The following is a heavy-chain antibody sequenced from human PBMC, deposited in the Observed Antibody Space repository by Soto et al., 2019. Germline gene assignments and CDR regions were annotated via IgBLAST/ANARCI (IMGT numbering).Heavy chain of an antibody. V-gene: IGHV2-5*02. J-gene: IGHJ4*02. CDR2: IYWDDDK. D-gene: IGHD4-17*01. CDR1: GFSLGTSGVS. CDR3: AHRTGYGALFDY. Sequence: QITLKESGPTLVKPTQTLTLTCTFSGFSLGTSGVSVGWVRQPPGRALEWLALIYWDDDKHYSPSLKSRLTITNDTSKHQVVLTLTHMDPVDTATYYCAHRTGYGALFDYWGQGTLVTVSS.